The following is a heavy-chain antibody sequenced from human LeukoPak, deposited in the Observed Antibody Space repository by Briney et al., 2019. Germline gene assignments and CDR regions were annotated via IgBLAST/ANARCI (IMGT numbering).Heavy chain of an antibody. V-gene: IGHV4-39*01. CDR3: ARFIAAAYRYYFHY. Sequence: SETLSLTCIVSGDSITNTDFFCGWIRQPPGKGLEWIANINHSGTIYYNPSLKSRVTMSRDTSKNQFSLKLSSVTAADTAVYYCARFIAAAYRYYFHYWGQGTLVTVSS. D-gene: IGHD6-13*01. CDR2: INHSGTI. CDR1: GDSITNTDFF. J-gene: IGHJ4*02.